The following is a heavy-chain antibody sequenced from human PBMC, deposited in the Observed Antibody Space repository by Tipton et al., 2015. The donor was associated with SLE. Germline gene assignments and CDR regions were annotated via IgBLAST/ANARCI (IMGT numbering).Heavy chain of an antibody. V-gene: IGHV4-59*01. CDR1: GGSISNYY. CDR3: ARGIAARLDY. Sequence: TLSLTCTVSGGSISNYYWSWIRQPPGKGLEWIGYIYYSGSTNYNPSLKSRVTISVDTSKNQFSLKLSSVTAADTAVYYCARGIAARLDYWGQGTLVTVSS. CDR2: IYYSGST. J-gene: IGHJ4*02. D-gene: IGHD6-6*01.